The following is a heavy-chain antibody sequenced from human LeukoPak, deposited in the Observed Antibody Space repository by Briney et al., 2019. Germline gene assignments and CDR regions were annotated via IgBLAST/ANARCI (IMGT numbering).Heavy chain of an antibody. CDR2: ISYDGSNK. Sequence: PGGSLRLSCAASGFTFSSHLMHWVRQAPGKGLEWVAVISYDGSNKYYADSVKGRFTISRDNSKNTLYLQMNSLRAEDTAVYYCARDRVVVVAATGEFDYWGQGTLVTVSS. CDR1: GFTFSSHL. D-gene: IGHD2-15*01. V-gene: IGHV3-30-3*01. CDR3: ARDRVVVVAATGEFDY. J-gene: IGHJ4*02.